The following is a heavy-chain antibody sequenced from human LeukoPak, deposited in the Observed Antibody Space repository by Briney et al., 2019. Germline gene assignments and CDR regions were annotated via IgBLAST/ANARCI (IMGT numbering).Heavy chain of an antibody. CDR2: ISYDGSNK. D-gene: IGHD2-15*01. CDR1: GFTFSDYA. V-gene: IGHV3-30*18. J-gene: IGHJ4*02. Sequence: GRSLRLSCAASGFTFSDYAMHWVRQAPGKGLEWVTIISYDGSNKYYADSVRGRFTISRDNSKNTLYLQMNSLRPEDTAVYYCAKAGGYCNGGNRYSNYWGPGTLVTVSS. CDR3: AKAGGYCNGGNRYSNY.